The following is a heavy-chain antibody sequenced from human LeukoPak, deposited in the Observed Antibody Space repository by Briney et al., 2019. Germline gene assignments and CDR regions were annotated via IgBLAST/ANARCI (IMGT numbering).Heavy chain of an antibody. CDR2: TYYSGST. D-gene: IGHD3-3*01. V-gene: IGHV4-59*01. J-gene: IGHJ4*02. Sequence: SETLPLTCTVSGGSISSYYWSWIRQPPGKGLEWIGYTYYSGSTNNNPSLKSRVTISVDTSKNQFSLKLSSVTAADTAVYYCARAYDFWSGYYFDYWGQGTLVTVSS. CDR3: ARAYDFWSGYYFDY. CDR1: GGSISSYY.